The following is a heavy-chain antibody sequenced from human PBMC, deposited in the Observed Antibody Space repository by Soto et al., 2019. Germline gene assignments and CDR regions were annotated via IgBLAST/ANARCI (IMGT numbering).Heavy chain of an antibody. V-gene: IGHV1-18*01. Sequence: ASVKVSCKASGYTFTSYGISWVRQAPGQGLEWMGWISAYNGNTNYAQKLQGRVTMTTDTSTSTAYMELRSLRSDDTAVYYCASGRDYGDYVSYYYYKDVWGKGTTVTVSS. CDR3: ASGRDYGDYVSYYYYKDV. CDR1: GYTFTSYG. J-gene: IGHJ6*03. CDR2: ISAYNGNT. D-gene: IGHD4-17*01.